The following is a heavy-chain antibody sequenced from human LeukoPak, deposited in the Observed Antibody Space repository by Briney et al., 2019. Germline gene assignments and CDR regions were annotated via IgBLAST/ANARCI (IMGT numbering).Heavy chain of an antibody. CDR1: GYTFTDYY. D-gene: IGHD3-22*01. Sequence: SVNVSCKASGYTFTDYYMHCVRQAPGQGLECMGWINPNIIVRTYAQKFQGRVTLTRDRSISTAYMELPRLRSDDTAVYYCARGEYHDSSGLNDYWGQGTLVTVSS. CDR3: ARGEYHDSSGLNDY. CDR2: INPNIIVR. V-gene: IGHV1-2*02. J-gene: IGHJ4*02.